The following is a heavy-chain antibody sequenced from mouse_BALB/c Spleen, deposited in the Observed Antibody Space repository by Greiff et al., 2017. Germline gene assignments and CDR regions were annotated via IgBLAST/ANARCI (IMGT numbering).Heavy chain of an antibody. V-gene: IGHV1-19*01. Sequence: EVQLQQSGPELVKPGASVKMSCKASGYTFTDYYMDWVKQSHGESFEWIVRVNPYNGGTSYNQKFKGKATLTVDKSSSTAYMELNSLTSEDSAVYYCARGGFDGYPFYYAMDYWGQGTSVTVSS. D-gene: IGHD2-3*01. CDR1: GYTFTDYY. J-gene: IGHJ4*01. CDR3: ARGGFDGYPFYYAMDY. CDR2: VNPYNGGT.